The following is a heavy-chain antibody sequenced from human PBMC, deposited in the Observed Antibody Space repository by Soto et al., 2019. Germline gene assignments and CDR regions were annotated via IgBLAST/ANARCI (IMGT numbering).Heavy chain of an antibody. CDR3: ARERYQVLSDGMDV. CDR1: GGTFSSYA. V-gene: IGHV1-69*13. D-gene: IGHD2-2*01. CDR2: IIPIFGTA. Sequence: SVKVSCKASGGTFSSYAISWVRQAPGQGLEWMGGIIPIFGTANYAQKFQGRVTITADESTSTAYMELSSLRPDDTAMYYCARERYQVLSDGMDVWGQGTSVTVSS. J-gene: IGHJ6*02.